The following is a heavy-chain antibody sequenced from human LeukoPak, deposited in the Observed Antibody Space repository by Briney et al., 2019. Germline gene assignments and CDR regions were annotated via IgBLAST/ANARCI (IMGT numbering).Heavy chain of an antibody. CDR3: ARGGSTDSIHSCGGNCYFLDY. V-gene: IGHV1-2*02. CDR1: GYTFTGNH. Sequence: ASVKVSCKVSGYTFTGNHMHWVRQAPGQGLEWMGWINPNSDGTNYAQKFQGRVIMTRDTSISTAYMELSRLESDDTAVYYCARGGSTDSIHSCGGNCYFLDYWGQGTLVTVSS. CDR2: INPNSDGT. J-gene: IGHJ4*02. D-gene: IGHD2-21*02.